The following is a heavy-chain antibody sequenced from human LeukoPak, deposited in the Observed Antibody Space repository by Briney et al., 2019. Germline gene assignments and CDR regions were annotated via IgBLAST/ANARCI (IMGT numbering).Heavy chain of an antibody. CDR3: ANNPDYGGNSLSFGSFDI. CDR2: IIPILGIA. J-gene: IGHJ3*02. Sequence: GASVKVSCKASGGTFSSYTISWVRQAPGQGLEWMGRIIPILGIANYVQKFQGRVTITADKSTSTAYMELSSLRSDDTAVYYCANNPDYGGNSLSFGSFDIWGQGTMVTVSS. V-gene: IGHV1-69*02. CDR1: GGTFSSYT. D-gene: IGHD4-23*01.